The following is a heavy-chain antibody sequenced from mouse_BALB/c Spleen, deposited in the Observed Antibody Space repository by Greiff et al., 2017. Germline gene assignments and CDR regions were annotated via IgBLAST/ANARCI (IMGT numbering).Heavy chain of an antibody. J-gene: IGHJ4*01. CDR1: GYTFTSYN. CDR3: ARSGLLTYAMDY. CDR2: IYPGNGDT. V-gene: IGHV1-12*01. Sequence: QVQLQQPGAELVKPGASVKMSCKASGYTFTSYNMHWVKQTPGQGLEWIGAIYPGNGDTSYNQKFKGKATLTADKSSSTAYMQLSSLTSEDSAVYYCARSGLLTYAMDYWGQGTSVTVSS. D-gene: IGHD2-3*01.